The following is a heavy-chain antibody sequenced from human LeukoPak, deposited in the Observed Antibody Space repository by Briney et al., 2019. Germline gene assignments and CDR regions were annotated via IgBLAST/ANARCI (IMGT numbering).Heavy chain of an antibody. CDR2: IRGSGGST. CDR3: GRDPNGDYIGAFDM. D-gene: IGHD4-17*01. J-gene: IGHJ3*02. Sequence: GGSLRLSCAASGFTFSSYAMIWVRQAPGKGLEWVSAIRGSGGSTYYADSVKDRFTISRDNSKNTLYLQMNSLRAEDMAVYYCGRDPNGDYIGAFDMWGQGTVVTVSS. CDR1: GFTFSSYA. V-gene: IGHV3-23*01.